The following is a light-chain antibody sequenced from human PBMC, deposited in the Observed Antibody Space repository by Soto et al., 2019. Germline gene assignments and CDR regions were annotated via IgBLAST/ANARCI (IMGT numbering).Light chain of an antibody. CDR2: GGS. CDR1: QWVSSKF. J-gene: IGKJ3*01. CDR3: QYYFTSPFT. Sequence: EVVLAQYAGTLSLCRGERDTFSCGACQWVSSKFLAWYQPKPGQVPRLLIYGGSRRATGIPDRISGSGSGTDFGLTISRLEPEDCAVYYCQYYFTSPFTFDPGTKGDIK. V-gene: IGKV3-20*01.